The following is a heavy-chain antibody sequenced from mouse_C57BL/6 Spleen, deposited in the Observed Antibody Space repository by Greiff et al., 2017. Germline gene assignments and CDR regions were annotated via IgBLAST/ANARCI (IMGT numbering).Heavy chain of an antibody. CDR2: IYPGSGST. V-gene: IGHV1-55*01. CDR3: ASTHVGSSYWDFDV. D-gene: IGHD1-1*01. Sequence: QVQLQQPGAELVKPGASVKMSCKASGYTFTSYWITWVKQRPGQGLAWIGDIYPGSGSTNYNEKFKSKATLTVDTSSSTAYMQLSSLTSEDAAVYYCASTHVGSSYWDFDVWGTGTTVTVSS. CDR1: GYTFTSYW. J-gene: IGHJ1*03.